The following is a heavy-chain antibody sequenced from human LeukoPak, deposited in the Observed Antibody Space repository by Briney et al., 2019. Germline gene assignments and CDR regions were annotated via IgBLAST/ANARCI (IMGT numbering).Heavy chain of an antibody. CDR3: AKDSGDYYDLLGAFDI. Sequence: GGSLRLSCAVSGFTLDDYAMHWVRQAPGTGLEWVSDISWNSGSIGYADSVKGRFTISRDNAKNSLYLQMNSLRAEDMALYYCAKDSGDYYDLLGAFDIWGQGTMVTVST. J-gene: IGHJ3*02. CDR1: GFTLDDYA. V-gene: IGHV3-9*03. CDR2: ISWNSGSI. D-gene: IGHD3-22*01.